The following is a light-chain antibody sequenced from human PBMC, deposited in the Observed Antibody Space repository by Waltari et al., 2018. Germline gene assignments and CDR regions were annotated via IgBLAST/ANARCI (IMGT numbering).Light chain of an antibody. J-gene: IGLJ1*01. Sequence: QSALTQPPSASGSPGQSVTISCAGTRNDVGGYNFVSWYQQHPGKAPKLMIFEVNQRPSGVHHLFSGSKSGNTASLTFSGLQAEDEADYYCCSYAGSNYFYVFGTGTKVTVL. V-gene: IGLV2-8*01. CDR1: RNDVGGYNF. CDR2: EVN. CDR3: CSYAGSNYFYV.